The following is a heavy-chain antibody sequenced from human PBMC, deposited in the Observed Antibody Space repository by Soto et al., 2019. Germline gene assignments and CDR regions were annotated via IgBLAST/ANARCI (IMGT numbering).Heavy chain of an antibody. V-gene: IGHV3-23*01. CDR2: ISGSGGST. CDR3: AKDGGTLYDILTGPYY. J-gene: IGHJ4*02. Sequence: PGGSLRLSCAASGFTFSSDAMSWVRQAPGKGLEWVSAISGSGGSTYYADSVKGRFTISRDNSKNTLYLQMNSLRAEDTAVYYCAKDGGTLYDILTGPYYWGQGTLVTVSS. CDR1: GFTFSSDA. D-gene: IGHD3-9*01.